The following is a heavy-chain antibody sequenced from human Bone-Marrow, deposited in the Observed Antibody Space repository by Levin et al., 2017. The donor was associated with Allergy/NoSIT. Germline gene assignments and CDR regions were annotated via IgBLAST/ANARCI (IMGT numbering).Heavy chain of an antibody. CDR1: GGSISSYY. D-gene: IGHD1-20*01. CDR3: ARDRHITGTSYYYYGMDV. Sequence: PSETLSLTCTVSGGSISSYYWSWIRQPAGKGLEWIGRIYTSGSTNYNPSLKSRVTMSVDTSKNQFSLKLSSVTAADTAVYYCARDRHITGTSYYYYGMDVWGQGTTVTVSS. J-gene: IGHJ6*02. CDR2: IYTSGST. V-gene: IGHV4-4*07.